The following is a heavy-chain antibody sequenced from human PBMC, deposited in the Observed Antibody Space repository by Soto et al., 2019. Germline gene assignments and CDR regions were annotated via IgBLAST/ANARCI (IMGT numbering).Heavy chain of an antibody. CDR1: GFTFSSYA. J-gene: IGHJ5*02. D-gene: IGHD2-21*02. V-gene: IGHV3-30-3*01. CDR3: ARDVGVGVVTEGNWFDP. Sequence: QVQLVESGGGVVQPGRSLRLSCAASGFTFSSYAMHWVRQAPGKGLEWVAVISYDGSNKYYADSVKGRFTISRDNSKNTLYLQMNSLRAEDTAVYYCARDVGVGVVTEGNWFDPWGQGTLVTVSS. CDR2: ISYDGSNK.